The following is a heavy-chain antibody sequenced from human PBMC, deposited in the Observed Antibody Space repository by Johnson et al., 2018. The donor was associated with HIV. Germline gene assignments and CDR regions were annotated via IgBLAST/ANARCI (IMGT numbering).Heavy chain of an antibody. V-gene: IGHV3-30-3*01. CDR3: ARGGSSTSLDAFDI. CDR1: GFTFSDYY. J-gene: IGHJ3*02. Sequence: VQLVESGGGLVKPGGSLRLSCAASGFTFSDYYMSWIRQAPGKGLEWVAVISYDGSNKYYADSVKGRFTISRDNSKNTLYLQMNSLRAEDTAVYYCARGGSSTSLDAFDIWGQGTMVTVSS. D-gene: IGHD2-2*01. CDR2: ISYDGSNK.